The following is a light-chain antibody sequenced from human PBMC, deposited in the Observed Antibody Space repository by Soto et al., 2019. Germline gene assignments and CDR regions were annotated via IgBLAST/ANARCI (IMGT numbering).Light chain of an antibody. Sequence: ETMMTQSPATLSVSPGERATLSCRASQSVRTNLAWYQQEPGHAPRLLIYGASTRATGIPARFSGSGSGTEFTLTISSLQSEDFAVYYCQQYNNLPLTVGGGTKVDIK. CDR2: GAS. CDR1: QSVRTN. V-gene: IGKV3-15*01. CDR3: QQYNNLPLT. J-gene: IGKJ4*01.